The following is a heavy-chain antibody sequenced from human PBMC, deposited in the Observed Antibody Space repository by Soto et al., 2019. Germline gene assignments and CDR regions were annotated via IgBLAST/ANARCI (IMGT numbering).Heavy chain of an antibody. CDR3: AGFGSTSYNLTCNWFGP. CDR1: GDTFSSYT. CDR2: IIPILGIA. J-gene: IGHJ5*02. V-gene: IGHV1-69*02. D-gene: IGHD2-2*01. Sequence: GASVKVSCKASGDTFSSYTISWVRQAPGQGLEWMGRIIPILGIANYAQKFQGRVTITADKSTSTAYMELSSLRSEDTAVYYCAGFGSTSYNLTCNWFGPWGQGTLVTVSS.